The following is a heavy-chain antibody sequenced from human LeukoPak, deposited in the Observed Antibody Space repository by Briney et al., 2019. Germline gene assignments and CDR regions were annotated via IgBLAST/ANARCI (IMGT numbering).Heavy chain of an antibody. J-gene: IGHJ4*02. CDR3: ARSSYCTSTRCSYSFVY. CDR2: IYTSGNT. Sequence: MPSETLSLTCTVSGGSISTYYWSWIRQPAGKGLEWIGRIYTSGNTDYNPSLKSRVSMSVDTSKNQFSLMLSSVTAADTAVYYCARSSYCTSTRCSYSFVYSGQETLGTVST. V-gene: IGHV4-4*07. CDR1: GGSISTYY. D-gene: IGHD2-2*01.